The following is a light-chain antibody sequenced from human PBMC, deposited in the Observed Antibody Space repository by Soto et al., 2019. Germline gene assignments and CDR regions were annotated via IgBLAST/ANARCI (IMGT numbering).Light chain of an antibody. Sequence: DIQMTQSPSTLSASVGDRVTITCRACQSITIWLAWYQQKPGKAPKLLIFDASSLESGVPSRFSGSGSGTEFTLTISSLQPDDFATYYCQHYNSYSWTFGQGTKVDIK. V-gene: IGKV1-5*01. J-gene: IGKJ1*01. CDR3: QHYNSYSWT. CDR1: QSITIW. CDR2: DAS.